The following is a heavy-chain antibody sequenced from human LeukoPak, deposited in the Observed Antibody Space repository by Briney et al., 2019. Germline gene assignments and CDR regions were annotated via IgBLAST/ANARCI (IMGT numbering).Heavy chain of an antibody. D-gene: IGHD5-12*01. CDR1: GFSLSTSGVG. CDR2: IYWDDDK. CDR3: AHRRTKGYSGYDYPNWFDP. V-gene: IGHV2-5*02. Sequence: ESGPTLVNPTQTLTLTCTFSGFSLSTSGVGVGWIRQPPGKALEWLALIYWDDDKRYSPSLRSRLTITEDTSKNQVVLTMTNMDPVDTATYYCAHRRTKGYSGYDYPNWFDPWGQGTLVTVSS. J-gene: IGHJ5*02.